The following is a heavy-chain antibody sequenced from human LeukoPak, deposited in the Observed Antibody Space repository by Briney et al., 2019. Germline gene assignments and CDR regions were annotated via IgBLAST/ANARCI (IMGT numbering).Heavy chain of an antibody. CDR2: IYSGGST. D-gene: IGHD4-17*01. Sequence: PGGSLRLSCAASGFTVSSNYMSWVRQAPGKGLEWVSVIYSGGSTYYADSVKGRFTISRDNSKNTLYLQMNSLRAEDTAVYYCARSGDYVTGPEMYYFDYWGQGTLVTVSS. J-gene: IGHJ4*02. V-gene: IGHV3-66*01. CDR1: GFTVSSNY. CDR3: ARSGDYVTGPEMYYFDY.